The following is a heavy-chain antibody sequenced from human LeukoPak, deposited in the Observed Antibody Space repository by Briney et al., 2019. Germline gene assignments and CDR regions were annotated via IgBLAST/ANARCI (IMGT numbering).Heavy chain of an antibody. CDR2: IYYSGST. V-gene: IGHV4-59*08. J-gene: IGHJ2*01. CDR3: ARHIYYYDSSGYYGSYWYFDL. Sequence: SETLSLTCTVSGGSICSYYWSWIREPPGKGVEWIGYIYYSGSTNYNPSLKSRVTISVDTSKNQFSLKLSSVTAADTAVYYCARHIYYYDSSGYYGSYWYFDLWGRGTLVTVSS. CDR1: GGSICSYY. D-gene: IGHD3-22*01.